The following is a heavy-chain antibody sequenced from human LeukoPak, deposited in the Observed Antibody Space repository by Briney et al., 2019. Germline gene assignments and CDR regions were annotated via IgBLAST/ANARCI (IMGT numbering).Heavy chain of an antibody. Sequence: ASVKASRKASGGTFSSYAISWVRQAPGQRLEWMGWINAGNGNTKYSQKFQGRVTITRDTSASTAYMELSSLRSEDTAVYYCARDDSSGYYQFPNAFDIWGQGTMVTVSS. CDR3: ARDDSSGYYQFPNAFDI. CDR1: GGTFSSYA. J-gene: IGHJ3*02. D-gene: IGHD3-22*01. V-gene: IGHV1-3*01. CDR2: INAGNGNT.